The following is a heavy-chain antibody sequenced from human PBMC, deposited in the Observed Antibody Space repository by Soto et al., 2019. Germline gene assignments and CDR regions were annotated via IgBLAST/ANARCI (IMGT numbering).Heavy chain of an antibody. CDR3: AKDRDYPRDYFHY. CDR2: VSGNGQGI. J-gene: IGHJ4*02. CDR1: GFTFSSYA. Sequence: EVQLLESGGGLVQPGGSLRLSCAASGFTFSSYAMSWVRQAPGKGLEWVSAVSGNGQGIYYADSVRGRFTISRDNSKNTVFLHMDSLRAEDTAVYYCAKDRDYPRDYFHYWGQGTLLTVSS. V-gene: IGHV3-23*01. D-gene: IGHD3-10*01.